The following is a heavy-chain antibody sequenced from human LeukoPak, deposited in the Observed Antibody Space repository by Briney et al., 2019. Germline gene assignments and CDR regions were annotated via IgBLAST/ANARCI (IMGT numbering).Heavy chain of an antibody. CDR3: ARDGEEGGIFGSGFFDY. CDR1: GFTISSYS. D-gene: IGHD3-3*01. V-gene: IGHV3-21*04. J-gene: IGHJ4*02. Sequence: GGSLRLSCAASGFTISSYSMNWVRQPPGKGLEWVSSISSSSSYIYYANPVKGRFTISSDNAKNSLYLQMMSPITDAEAAAYCARDGEEGGIFGSGFFDYWGQGTLVTVSS. CDR2: ISSSSSYI.